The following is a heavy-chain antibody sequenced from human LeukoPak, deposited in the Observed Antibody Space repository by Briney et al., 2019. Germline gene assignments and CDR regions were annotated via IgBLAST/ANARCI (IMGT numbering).Heavy chain of an antibody. D-gene: IGHD3-22*01. CDR2: IWYDGNNK. Sequence: SGGSLRLSCAASGFTFSSYGMHWVRQAPGKGLEWVAVIWYDGNNKYYAESVKGRFTISRDISKNTLYLQMNSLRAEDTAVYYCARETYDSSGYYLDYWGQGTLVTVSS. V-gene: IGHV3-33*01. CDR3: ARETYDSSGYYLDY. J-gene: IGHJ4*02. CDR1: GFTFSSYG.